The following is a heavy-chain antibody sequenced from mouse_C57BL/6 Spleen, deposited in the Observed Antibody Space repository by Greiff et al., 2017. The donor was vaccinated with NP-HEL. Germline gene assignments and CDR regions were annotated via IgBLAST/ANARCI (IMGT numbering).Heavy chain of an antibody. J-gene: IGHJ2*01. Sequence: QVQLKQSGPELVKPGASVKISCKASGYAFSSSWMTWVKQRPGKGLEWIGRIYPGDGDTNYNGKFKGKATLTADKSSSTAYMQLSSLTSEDSAVYFCARERENYDYWGQGTTLTVSS. CDR2: IYPGDGDT. CDR1: GYAFSSSW. CDR3: ARERENYDY. V-gene: IGHV1-82*01.